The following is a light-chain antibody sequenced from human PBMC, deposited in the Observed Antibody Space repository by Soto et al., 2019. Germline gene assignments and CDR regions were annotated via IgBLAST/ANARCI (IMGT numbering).Light chain of an antibody. CDR3: QRYGSSPLIT. CDR2: GTS. CDR1: QGISSY. Sequence: TQSASSVSASVGDRLTPTCRASQGISSYLAWYQQRPGQAPRLLIYGTSSRATGIPDRFSGSGSGTDFTLTISRLEPEDFAVYFRQRYGSSPLITFGQGTRLEIK. V-gene: IGKV3-20*01. J-gene: IGKJ5*01.